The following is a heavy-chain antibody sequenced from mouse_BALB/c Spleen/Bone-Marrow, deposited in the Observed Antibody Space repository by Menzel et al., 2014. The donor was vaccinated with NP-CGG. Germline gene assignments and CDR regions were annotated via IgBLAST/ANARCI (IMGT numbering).Heavy chain of an antibody. Sequence: QVQLKQSGTELARPGSAVKISCKASGYAFSSYWMSWVKQRPGQGLEWIGPIYPGDGDTNYNGKFKGKATLTADKSSSTAYMHISRLKSEDAAVYFCARWLPALDYWGQGTSLTVSS. CDR2: IYPGDGDT. D-gene: IGHD2-2*01. CDR1: GYAFSSYW. CDR3: ARWLPALDY. V-gene: IGHV1-80*01. J-gene: IGHJ4*01.